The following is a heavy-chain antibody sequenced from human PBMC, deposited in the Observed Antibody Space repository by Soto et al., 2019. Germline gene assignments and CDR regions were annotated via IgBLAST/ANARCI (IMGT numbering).Heavy chain of an antibody. CDR2: ISYSGST. CDR3: ARQMTTLTTFDY. Sequence: ASETLSLTCAVSGGPIISYYWSWIRQPPGKGLEWIGYISYSGSTNYNPSLKSRVTISVDTSKNQFSLKVSSVTAADTAVYYCARQMTTLTTFDYWGQGTLVTVSS. J-gene: IGHJ4*02. D-gene: IGHD4-17*01. CDR1: GGPIISYY. V-gene: IGHV4-59*01.